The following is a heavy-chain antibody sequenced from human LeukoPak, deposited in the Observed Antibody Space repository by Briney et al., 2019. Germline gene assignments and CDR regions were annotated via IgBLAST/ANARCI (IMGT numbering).Heavy chain of an antibody. Sequence: SETLSLTCTVSGGSISSYYWSWIRQPPGKGLEWIWYIYTSGSTNYNPSLKSRVTISVDTSKNQFSLKLSSVTAADTAVYYCARSYYDFWSGYYYYMDVWGKGTTVTVSS. CDR1: GGSISSYY. CDR3: ARSYYDFWSGYYYYMDV. J-gene: IGHJ6*03. D-gene: IGHD3-3*01. V-gene: IGHV4-4*09. CDR2: IYTSGST.